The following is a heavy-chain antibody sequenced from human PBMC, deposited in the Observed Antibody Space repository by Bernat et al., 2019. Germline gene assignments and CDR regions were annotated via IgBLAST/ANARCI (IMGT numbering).Heavy chain of an antibody. Sequence: QVQLVQSGAEVKKPGASVKVSCKASGYTFTGYYMHWVRQAPGQGLEWMGRINPNSGGTNYAQKFQGRVTMTRETSISTAYMELSRLRSDDTAVYYCARMVQGVIITGFDCWGQGTLVTVSS. CDR2: INPNSGGT. V-gene: IGHV1-2*06. J-gene: IGHJ4*02. CDR3: ARMVQGVIITGFDC. CDR1: GYTFTGYY. D-gene: IGHD3-10*01.